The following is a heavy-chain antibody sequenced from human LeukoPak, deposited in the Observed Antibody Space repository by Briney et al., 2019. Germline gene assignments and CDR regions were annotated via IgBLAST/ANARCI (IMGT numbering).Heavy chain of an antibody. CDR1: GFTFASYG. Sequence: GGSLRLSCAACGFTFASYGMHWLRQAPGKGLEWVALTWFDGSNKYYADSVRGRFTISRDNSKDTLYLQMDSLRAEDTAVYYYARGDPLGKSGSWLDYWGRGTLVTVSS. D-gene: IGHD1-14*01. V-gene: IGHV3-33*01. CDR2: TWFDGSNK. CDR3: ARGDPLGKSGSWLDY. J-gene: IGHJ4*02.